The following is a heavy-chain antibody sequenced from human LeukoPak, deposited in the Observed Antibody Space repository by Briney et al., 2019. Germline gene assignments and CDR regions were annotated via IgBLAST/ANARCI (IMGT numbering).Heavy chain of an antibody. CDR2: IYISGST. Sequence: PSETLSLTCTVSGGSISSAAYYWSWIRQPAGKGLEWIARIYISGSTNYNPSLKSRVTISVDTSKNQFSLKLSSVTAADTAVYYCARGRKWSSFDYWGQGTLVTISS. CDR1: GGSISSAAYY. V-gene: IGHV4-61*02. D-gene: IGHD1-14*01. J-gene: IGHJ4*02. CDR3: ARGRKWSSFDY.